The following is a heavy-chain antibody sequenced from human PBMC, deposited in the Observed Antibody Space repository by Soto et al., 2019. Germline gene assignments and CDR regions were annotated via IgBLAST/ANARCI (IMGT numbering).Heavy chain of an antibody. CDR3: ASPLYGDGAFDI. CDR1: GFTFSSYW. J-gene: IGHJ3*02. D-gene: IGHD4-17*01. Sequence: TGGSLRLSCAASGFTFSSYWMHWVRQAPGKGLVWVSRINSDGSSTSYADSVKGRFTISRDNAKNTLYLQMNSLRAEDTAVYYCASPLYGDGAFDIWGQGTMVTVSS. CDR2: INSDGSST. V-gene: IGHV3-74*01.